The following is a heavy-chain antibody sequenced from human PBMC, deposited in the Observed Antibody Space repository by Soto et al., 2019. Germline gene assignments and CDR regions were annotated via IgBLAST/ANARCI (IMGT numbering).Heavy chain of an antibody. V-gene: IGHV4-4*02. J-gene: IGHJ4*02. CDR3: AGGFGSGHYDY. D-gene: IGHD3-10*01. CDR1: GVSISSSSW. CDR2: IYHSGST. Sequence: QVQLQQSGPGLVKPSGTLSLTCDVSGVSISSSSWWSWVRQPPGKGLEWVGEIYHSGSTNYNPSLKSRVTISVDKSKIQFSLRLTSVTAADTAVYYCAGGFGSGHYDYWGQGSLVTVSS.